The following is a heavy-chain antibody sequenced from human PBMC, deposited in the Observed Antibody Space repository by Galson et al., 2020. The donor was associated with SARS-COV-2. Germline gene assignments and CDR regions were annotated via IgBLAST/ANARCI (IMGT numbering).Heavy chain of an antibody. V-gene: IGHV3-21*01. CDR1: GFTLSSYN. Sequence: GGSLRLSCAVSGFTLSSYNLNWVRQAPGKGLEWVSSISSLSSYIYYADSVRGRFTISRDNAKNSLYLQMNSLRADDTAIYYCARVIGNCSTTSCYALDGMDVWGQGTTVTVSS. CDR2: ISSLSSYI. D-gene: IGHD2-2*01. J-gene: IGHJ6*02. CDR3: ARVIGNCSTTSCYALDGMDV.